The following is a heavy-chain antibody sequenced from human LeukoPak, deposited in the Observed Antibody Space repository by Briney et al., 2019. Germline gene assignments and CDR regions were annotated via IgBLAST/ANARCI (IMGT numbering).Heavy chain of an antibody. CDR2: INPSGGST. J-gene: IGHJ4*02. D-gene: IGHD5-24*01. CDR1: GYTFTSYY. Sequence: ASVKVSCKASGYTFTSYYMHWVRQAPGQGLEWMGIINPSGGSTSYAQKFQGRVTMTRDMSTSTAYMELSSLRSEDTAVYYCARAVPAEGATIDYWGQGTLVTVSS. V-gene: IGHV1-46*01. CDR3: ARAVPAEGATIDY.